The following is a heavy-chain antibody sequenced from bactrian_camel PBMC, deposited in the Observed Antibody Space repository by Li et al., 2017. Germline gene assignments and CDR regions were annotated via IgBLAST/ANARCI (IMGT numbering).Heavy chain of an antibody. J-gene: IGHJ4*01. CDR2: IDIDGRT. CDR3: ATNMDPGAGWAFNY. Sequence: VQLVESGGGSAQAGGSLRLSCAASALPDGDDCMGWFRQASGKDREGVAKIDIDGRTVYGDSAKGRFTISQDNAKDTLYLQMNSLKSDDTALYYCATNMDPGAGWAFNYWGQGTQVTVS. D-gene: IGHD5*01. V-gene: IGHV3S55*01. CDR1: ALPDGDDC.